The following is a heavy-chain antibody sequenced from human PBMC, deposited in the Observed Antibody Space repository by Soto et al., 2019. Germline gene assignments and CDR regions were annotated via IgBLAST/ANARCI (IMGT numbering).Heavy chain of an antibody. CDR3: ARGQLLSGLLAWFDP. Sequence: QVQLQESGPGLVKPSQTLSLTCTVSGGSISSGAYYWSWIRQHPGKGLEWIGYIYYSGSSYYNPSPKSRVTISVDTSQNQFSLKLSSVTAADTAVYYCARGQLLSGLLAWFDPWGQGTLVTVSS. D-gene: IGHD2-2*01. V-gene: IGHV4-31*03. CDR2: IYYSGSS. J-gene: IGHJ5*02. CDR1: GGSISSGAYY.